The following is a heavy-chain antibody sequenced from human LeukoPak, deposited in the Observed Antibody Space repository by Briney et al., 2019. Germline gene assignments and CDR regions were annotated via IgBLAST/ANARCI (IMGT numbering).Heavy chain of an antibody. V-gene: IGHV3-23*01. CDR2: ISGSGGST. D-gene: IGHD3-22*01. Sequence: PGGSLRLSYAASGFTFSIYAMSWVRQAPGKGLEWVSAISGSGGSTYYADSVKGRFTISRDNSKNTLYLQMNSLRAEDTAVYYCAKGGYYYDSSSRYYFDYWGQGTLVTVSS. CDR1: GFTFSIYA. CDR3: AKGGYYYDSSSRYYFDY. J-gene: IGHJ4*02.